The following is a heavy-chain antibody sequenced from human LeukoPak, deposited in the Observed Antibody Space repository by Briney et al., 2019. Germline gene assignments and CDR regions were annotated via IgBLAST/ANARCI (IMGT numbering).Heavy chain of an antibody. CDR3: ARLASGQLCRTRQKLPCYYYMDV. Sequence: SETLSLTCTVSGGSISSSGFYWGWIRQPPGKGLEWIGSIYYSGNTYYNPSLKSRVTISVDTSKNQFSLKLSSVTAADTAVYYCARLASGQLCRTRQKLPCYYYMDVWGKGTTVTVSS. D-gene: IGHD2-2*01. J-gene: IGHJ6*03. V-gene: IGHV4-39*07. CDR1: GGSISSSGFY. CDR2: IYYSGNT.